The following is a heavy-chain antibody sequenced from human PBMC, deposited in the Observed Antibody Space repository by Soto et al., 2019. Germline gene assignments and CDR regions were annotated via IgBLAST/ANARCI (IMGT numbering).Heavy chain of an antibody. V-gene: IGHV3-30*18. CDR1: VFTFSNYG. CDR3: AKEDTSMVSWGIDY. J-gene: IGHJ4*02. CDR2: ISYDANNQ. Sequence: RGSLLLACAASVFTFSNYGMHWLRLAPGKGLEWVAVISYDANNQYYADSLKGRFTISRDNSKNTLYLQMNSLRLEDTAVYFCAKEDTSMVSWGIDYWGQGTPVTVSS. D-gene: IGHD5-18*01.